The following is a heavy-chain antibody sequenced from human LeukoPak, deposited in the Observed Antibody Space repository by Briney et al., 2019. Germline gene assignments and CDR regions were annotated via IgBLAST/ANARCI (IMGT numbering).Heavy chain of an antibody. Sequence: QTGRSLRLSCAASGFTFSSYGMHWLRQAPGKGLEWVAVISYDGSNKYYADSVKGRFTISRDNSKNTLYLQMNSLRAEDTAVYYCARSGHCISTSCYSIWRRSLYGMDVWGQGTTVTVSS. CDR1: GFTFSSYG. CDR2: ISYDGSNK. CDR3: ARSGHCISTSCYSIWRRSLYGMDV. J-gene: IGHJ6*02. D-gene: IGHD2-2*02. V-gene: IGHV3-30*03.